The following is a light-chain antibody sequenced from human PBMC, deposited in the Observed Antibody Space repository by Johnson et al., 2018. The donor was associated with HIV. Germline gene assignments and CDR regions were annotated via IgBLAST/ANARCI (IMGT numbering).Light chain of an antibody. CDR2: ENH. J-gene: IGLJ1*01. V-gene: IGLV1-51*02. Sequence: QSVLTQAPSVSAAPGQKVTISCSGSSSNIGNNYVSWYQQFPGTAPKLLIYENHKRPSGIPDRLSDSKSGTSATLGITGLQTGDEADYYCGTWDSSLSAHYIFGTGTKVTVL. CDR3: GTWDSSLSAHYI. CDR1: SSNIGNNY.